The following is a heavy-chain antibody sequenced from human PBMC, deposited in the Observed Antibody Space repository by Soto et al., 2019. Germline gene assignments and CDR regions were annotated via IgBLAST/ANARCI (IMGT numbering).Heavy chain of an antibody. V-gene: IGHV1-69*01. Sequence: QVQLVQSGAEVKKPGSSVKVSCKASGGTFSSYAISWVRQAPGQGLEWMGGIIPIFGTANYAQKFQGRVPITADESTSTAYMELSSLRSEDTAVYYCARDCCSGGSCSCTSYGMDVWGQGTTVTVSS. D-gene: IGHD2-15*01. CDR2: IIPIFGTA. J-gene: IGHJ6*02. CDR3: ARDCCSGGSCSCTSYGMDV. CDR1: GGTFSSYA.